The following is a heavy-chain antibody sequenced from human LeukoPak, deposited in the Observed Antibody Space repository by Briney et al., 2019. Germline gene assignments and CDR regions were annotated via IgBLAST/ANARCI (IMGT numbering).Heavy chain of an antibody. CDR3: AGGIVGVHAY. CDR1: GYSISSGYY. CDR2: INHSGST. Sequence: PSETLSLTCAVSGYSISSGYYWGWIRQPPGKGLEWIGNINHSGSTYYNPSLKSRVTISVDTSKNQFSLNLSSVTAADTAVYYCAGGIVGVHAYWGQGTLVTASS. J-gene: IGHJ4*02. D-gene: IGHD1-26*01. V-gene: IGHV4-38-2*01.